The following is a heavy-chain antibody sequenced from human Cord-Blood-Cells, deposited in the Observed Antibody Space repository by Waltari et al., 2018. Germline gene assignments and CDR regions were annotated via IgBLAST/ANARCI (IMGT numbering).Heavy chain of an antibody. V-gene: IGHV3-23*01. CDR1: GFTFSSDA. D-gene: IGHD6-13*01. CDR2: ISGSGGST. Sequence: EVQLLESGGGLVQPGGSLRLSCAASGFTFSSDAMSWVRQAPGKGLEWVSAISGSGGSTYYADSVKGRFTISRDNSKNTLYLQMNSLRAEDTAVYYCAKYGIAAYYFDYWGQGTLVTVSS. J-gene: IGHJ4*02. CDR3: AKYGIAAYYFDY.